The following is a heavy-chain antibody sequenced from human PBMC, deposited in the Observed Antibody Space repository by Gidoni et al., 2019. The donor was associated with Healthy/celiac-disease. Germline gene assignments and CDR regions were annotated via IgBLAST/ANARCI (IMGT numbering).Heavy chain of an antibody. CDR3: ARVLPNWNYAMGY. Sequence: EVQLVESGGGLVQPGGSLRLSCAASGFTFSSYSMNWVRQAPGKGLEWVSYISSSSSTIYYADSVKGRFTISRDNAKTSLYLQMNSLRDEDTAVYYCARVLPNWNYAMGYWGQGTLVTVSS. CDR1: GFTFSSYS. J-gene: IGHJ4*02. D-gene: IGHD1-7*01. V-gene: IGHV3-48*02. CDR2: ISSSSSTI.